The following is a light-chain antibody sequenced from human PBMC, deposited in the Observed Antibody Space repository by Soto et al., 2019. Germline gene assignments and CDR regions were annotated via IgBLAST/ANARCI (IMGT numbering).Light chain of an antibody. CDR3: QKYDTWPLT. CDR1: QSFGTN. V-gene: IGKV3-15*01. Sequence: DIILTQSPVTLSVSPGDGATLSCRASQSFGTNLGWYQQKSGQAPRLLIYGTSIRATGIPARFSGSGSGTEFNLTISSLQSEDLAVYYCQKYDTWPLTFGGATKVEIK. J-gene: IGKJ4*01. CDR2: GTS.